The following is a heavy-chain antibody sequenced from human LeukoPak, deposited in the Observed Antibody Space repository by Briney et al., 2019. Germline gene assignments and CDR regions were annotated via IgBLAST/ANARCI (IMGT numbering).Heavy chain of an antibody. CDR3: ATAGGSGSRNLGFDY. CDR1: GFTFSSYS. Sequence: GGSLRLSCAASGFTFSSYSMNWVRQAPGKGLEWVSYISSSSSTIYYADSVKGRFTISRDNAKNSLYLQMNSLRAEDTAVYYCATAGGSGSRNLGFDYWGQGTLVTVSS. D-gene: IGHD1-26*01. CDR2: ISSSSSTI. V-gene: IGHV3-48*04. J-gene: IGHJ4*02.